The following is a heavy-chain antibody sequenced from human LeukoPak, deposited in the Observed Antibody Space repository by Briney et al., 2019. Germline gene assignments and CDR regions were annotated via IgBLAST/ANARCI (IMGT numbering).Heavy chain of an antibody. V-gene: IGHV4-34*01. Sequence: SETLSLTCAVYGGSFSGYYWSWIRQPPGKGLEWIGEINHSGSTNYNPSLKSRVTISVDTSKNQFSLKLSSVTTADTAVYYCARAPPFDPWGQGTLVTVSS. CDR3: ARAPPFDP. J-gene: IGHJ5*02. CDR1: GGSFSGYY. CDR2: INHSGST.